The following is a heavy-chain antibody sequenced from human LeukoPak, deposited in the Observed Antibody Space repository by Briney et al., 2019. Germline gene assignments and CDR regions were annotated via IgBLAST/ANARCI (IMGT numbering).Heavy chain of an antibody. Sequence: PSETLSLTCTVSGGSISSYYWSWIRRPPGEGLEWIGYIYYSGSSDYNPSLKSRVTISVDTSKNQFSPKLGSVTAADTGVYYCAGGKPAAGYGMDVWGQGTTVTVSS. V-gene: IGHV4-59*01. CDR2: IYYSGSS. D-gene: IGHD6-13*01. CDR1: GGSISSYY. J-gene: IGHJ6*02. CDR3: AGGKPAAGYGMDV.